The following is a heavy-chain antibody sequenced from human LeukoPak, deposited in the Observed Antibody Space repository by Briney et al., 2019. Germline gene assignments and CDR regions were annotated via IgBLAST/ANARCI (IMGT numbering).Heavy chain of an antibody. J-gene: IGHJ6*03. CDR3: ASPSDYSDYYYYIDV. Sequence: SETLSLTCTVSGGSISSARYFWSWIRQPAGEGLEWIGRIYTGGSTNYNPSLKSRVTISVDTSKNQFSLQLNSVTAADTAVYYCASPSDYSDYYYYIDVWGKGTTVTVSS. CDR1: GGSISSARYF. V-gene: IGHV4-61*02. D-gene: IGHD4-11*01. CDR2: IYTGGST.